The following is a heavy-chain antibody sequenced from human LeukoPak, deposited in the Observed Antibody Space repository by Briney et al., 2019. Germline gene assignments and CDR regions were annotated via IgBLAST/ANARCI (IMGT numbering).Heavy chain of an antibody. J-gene: IGHJ5*02. V-gene: IGHV1-46*01. CDR3: ARGPHRRTYDRDNWFDP. CDR2: INPSGDNT. Sequence: GASVKVSCKASGYTFTSYYMYWVRQAPGQGLEWMGIINPSGDNTNYAQKFQGRATMTRDMSTTTVYMELSSLRSEDTAVYYCARGPHRRTYDRDNWFDPWGQGTLVTVSS. CDR1: GYTFTSYY. D-gene: IGHD3-3*01.